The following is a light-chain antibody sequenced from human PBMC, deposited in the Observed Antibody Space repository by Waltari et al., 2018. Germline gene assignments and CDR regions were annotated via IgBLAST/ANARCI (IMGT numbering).Light chain of an antibody. CDR1: QSIGRW. V-gene: IGKV1-5*03. J-gene: IGKJ1*01. CDR2: KAS. Sequence: DIQMTQSPSTLSASVGDSVTVTCRASQSIGRWLAWYQKRPGQVPKLLIYKASTLESVVPSRFSGSGSGTEFTLTISSLQTDDFATYFCHNYDSFPWTFGQGTKVEIK. CDR3: HNYDSFPWT.